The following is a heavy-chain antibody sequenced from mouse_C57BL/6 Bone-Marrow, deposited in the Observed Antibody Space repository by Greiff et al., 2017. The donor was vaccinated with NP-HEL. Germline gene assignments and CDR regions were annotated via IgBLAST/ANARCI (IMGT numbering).Heavy chain of an antibody. J-gene: IGHJ1*03. CDR3: ARHEGLYFGYWYFDV. D-gene: IGHD2-2*01. CDR1: GYTFTEYT. V-gene: IGHV1-62-2*01. Sequence: VKLVESGAELVKPGASVKLSCKASGYTFTEYTIHWVKQRSGQGLEWIGWFYPGSGSIKYNEKFKDKATLTADKSSSTVYMELSRLTSEDSAVYFCARHEGLYFGYWYFDVWGTGTTVTVSS. CDR2: FYPGSGSI.